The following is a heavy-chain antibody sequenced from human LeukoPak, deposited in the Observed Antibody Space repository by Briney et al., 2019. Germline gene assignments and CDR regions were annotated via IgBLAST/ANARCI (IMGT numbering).Heavy chain of an antibody. CDR3: ARDRMVRGVILQTAYYYGMDV. J-gene: IGHJ6*02. CDR1: GGSISSGDYY. CDR2: IYYSGST. V-gene: IGHV4-30-4*08. Sequence: PSETLSLTCTVSGGSISSGDYYWSWIRQPPGKGLERIGYIYYSGSTYYNPSLKSRVTISVDTSKNQFSLKLSSVTAADTAVYYCARDRMVRGVILQTAYYYGMDVWGQGTTVTVSS. D-gene: IGHD3-10*01.